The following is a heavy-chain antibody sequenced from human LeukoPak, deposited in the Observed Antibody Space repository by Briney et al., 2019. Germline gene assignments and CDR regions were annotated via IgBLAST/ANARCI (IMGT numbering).Heavy chain of an antibody. Sequence: PGRSLRLSCAASGFTFSSYGMHWVRQAPGKGLEWVAVISYDGSNKYFADSVKGRITITRDNSKNTLYLQMGSLRAEDMAVYYCARGDGAFDYWGQGTLVTVSS. D-gene: IGHD3-16*01. V-gene: IGHV3-30*03. CDR1: GFTFSSYG. J-gene: IGHJ4*02. CDR2: ISYDGSNK. CDR3: ARGDGAFDY.